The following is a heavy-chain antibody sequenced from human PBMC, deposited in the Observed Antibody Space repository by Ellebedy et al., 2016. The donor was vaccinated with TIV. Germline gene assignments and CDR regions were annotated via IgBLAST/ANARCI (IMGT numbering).Heavy chain of an antibody. V-gene: IGHV4-39*07. J-gene: IGHJ4*02. CDR2: IYYSGSP. Sequence: MPSETLSLTCTVSGGSISSGGYYRGWIRQPPGRGLEWIGSIYYSGSPSYNPSLKSRVTISLDTSNNQFSLNLGSVTAADTAVYFCARGGPLVRPYHFHYWGQGTLVTVSS. CDR3: ARGGPLVRPYHFHY. D-gene: IGHD2-21*01. CDR1: GGSISSGGYY.